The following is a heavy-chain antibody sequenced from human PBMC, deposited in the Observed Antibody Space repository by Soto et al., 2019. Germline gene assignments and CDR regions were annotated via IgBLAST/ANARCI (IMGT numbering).Heavy chain of an antibody. CDR3: ARALYDFWSGYVRAMDV. V-gene: IGHV1-18*01. CDR1: GYTFSNFG. CDR2: ISAYNGNT. D-gene: IGHD3-3*01. Sequence: ASVKVSCKASGYTFSNFGLSWVRQAPGQGLEWMGWISAYNGNTNYTQKLQGRVTMTTDTSTSTAYMELRSLRSDDTAVYYCARALYDFWSGYVRAMDVWGQGTTVTVSS. J-gene: IGHJ6*02.